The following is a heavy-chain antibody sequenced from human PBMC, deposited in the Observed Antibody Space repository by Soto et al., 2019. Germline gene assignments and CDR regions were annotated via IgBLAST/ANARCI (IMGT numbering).Heavy chain of an antibody. D-gene: IGHD3-3*01. CDR2: IYPSGPT. Sequence: SETLSLTCAVSGYSISTGFNWGWLRQPPGKGLEWIGSIYPSGPTYYSPSLQSRVTISVDTSKNHFSLDLRSVTAADTALYYCARPRGLRFSVADVFDVWGQGTMVTVSS. CDR3: ARPRGLRFSVADVFDV. CDR1: GYSISTGFN. V-gene: IGHV4-38-2*01. J-gene: IGHJ3*01.